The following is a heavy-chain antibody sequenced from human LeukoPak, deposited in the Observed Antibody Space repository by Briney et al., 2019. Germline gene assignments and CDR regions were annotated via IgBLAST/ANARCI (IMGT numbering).Heavy chain of an antibody. CDR2: IYYSGST. V-gene: IGHV4-59*01. CDR1: GGSISSYD. Sequence: TSSETLSLTCTVSGGSISSYDWSWIRQPPGKGLEWIGYIYYSGSTNYNPSLKSRVTISVDTSKNQFSLKLSSVTAADTAVYYCARESTVTTDAFDIWGQGTMVTVSS. CDR3: ARESTVTTDAFDI. D-gene: IGHD4-17*01. J-gene: IGHJ3*02.